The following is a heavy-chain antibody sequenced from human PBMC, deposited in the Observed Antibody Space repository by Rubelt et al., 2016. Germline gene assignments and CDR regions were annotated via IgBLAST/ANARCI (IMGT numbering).Heavy chain of an antibody. CDR3: ARGLARAAAAPRRLWFDP. CDR2: ISNSGST. D-gene: IGHD6-13*01. Sequence: QVQLQQWGAGLLKPSETLSLTCAVYGGSFSGYYWSWIRQPPGKGLEWIGEISNSGSTNYNPSLKSRVTLAVDTSKNQFSLKLSAVTAADTAVDSWARGLARAAAAPRRLWFDPWGQGTLVTVSS. J-gene: IGHJ5*02. V-gene: IGHV4-34*01. CDR1: GGSFSGYY.